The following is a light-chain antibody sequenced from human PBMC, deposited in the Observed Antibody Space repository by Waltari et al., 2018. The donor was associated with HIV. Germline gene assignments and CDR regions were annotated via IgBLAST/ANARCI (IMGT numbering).Light chain of an antibody. CDR3: QQYYSTPLFA. CDR2: WAS. CDR1: QSVLFSSNNKNY. V-gene: IGKV4-1*01. Sequence: DIVMTQSPDSLAVSLGERATINCKSSQSVLFSSNNKNYLAWYQQQPGQPPKLLVYWASTRQSWVPDRFSGSGSGTDFTLTISSLQAEDVAVYYCQQYYSTPLFAFGPGTRVEIK. J-gene: IGKJ3*01.